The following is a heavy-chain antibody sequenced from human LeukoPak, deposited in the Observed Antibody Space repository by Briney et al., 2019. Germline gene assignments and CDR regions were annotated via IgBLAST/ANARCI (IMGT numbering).Heavy chain of an antibody. CDR2: ISGSGGST. CDR1: GSTFSSYA. J-gene: IGHJ4*02. CDR3: AKVVYDSSGYYFYY. D-gene: IGHD3-22*01. Sequence: PGGSLRLSCAASGSTFSSYAMSWVRQAPGKGLEWVSAISGSGGSTYYADSVKGRFTISRDNSKNTLYLQMNSLRAEDTAVYYCAKVVYDSSGYYFYYWGQGTLVTVSS. V-gene: IGHV3-23*01.